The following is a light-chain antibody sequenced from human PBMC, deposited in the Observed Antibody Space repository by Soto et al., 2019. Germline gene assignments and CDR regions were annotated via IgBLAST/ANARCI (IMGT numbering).Light chain of an antibody. V-gene: IGKV3-20*01. J-gene: IGKJ4*01. Sequence: EIVLTQSPGTLSLSPGERATLSCRASQSVSSSYLAWYQQKPGQAPRLLIYGASSRATGIPDRFSGSGSGTDFTLTISRLELEDFAVYYCQQGDGSPRLTFGGGTKLEIK. CDR2: GAS. CDR3: QQGDGSPRLT. CDR1: QSVSSSY.